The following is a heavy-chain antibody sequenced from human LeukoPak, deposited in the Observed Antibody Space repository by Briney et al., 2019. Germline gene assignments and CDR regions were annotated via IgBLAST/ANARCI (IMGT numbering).Heavy chain of an antibody. CDR1: GGSISSSNYF. V-gene: IGHV4-39*07. Sequence: SETLSLTCTVSGGSISSSNYFWGWVRQPPGKGLEWIGTISYSGTTHDNPSLKSRVIISVDTSKKQSSLRLSSVTAADTAVYYCAREGRVAAAGSYWGQGTLVTVSS. J-gene: IGHJ4*02. D-gene: IGHD6-13*01. CDR3: AREGRVAAAGSY. CDR2: ISYSGTT.